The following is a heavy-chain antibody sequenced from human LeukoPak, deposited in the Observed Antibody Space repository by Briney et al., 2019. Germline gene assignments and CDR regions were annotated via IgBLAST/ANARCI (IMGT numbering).Heavy chain of an antibody. CDR1: GGSISSHY. Sequence: SETLSLTCTASGGSISSHYWSWIRQPAGKGLEWIGRIYTSGSTNYNPSLKSRVTMSVDTSKNQFSLKLSSVTAADTAVYYCARDLSGWYQLLPWFDPWGQGTLVTVSS. J-gene: IGHJ5*02. D-gene: IGHD2-2*01. CDR3: ARDLSGWYQLLPWFDP. CDR2: IYTSGST. V-gene: IGHV4-4*07.